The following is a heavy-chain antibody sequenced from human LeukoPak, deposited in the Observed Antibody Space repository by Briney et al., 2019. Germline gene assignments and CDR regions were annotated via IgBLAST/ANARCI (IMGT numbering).Heavy chain of an antibody. J-gene: IGHJ4*02. CDR2: IYPGDSDT. Sequence: GASLKISCKGSGSRFISYWIAWVRQMPGKGLEWMGIIYPGDSDTRYSPSFQGRVTISADKSISTAYLQWSSLKASDTAIYYCARQDSSSWYNAYWGQGTLVTVSS. CDR3: ARQDSSSWYNAY. V-gene: IGHV5-51*01. D-gene: IGHD6-13*01. CDR1: GSRFISYW.